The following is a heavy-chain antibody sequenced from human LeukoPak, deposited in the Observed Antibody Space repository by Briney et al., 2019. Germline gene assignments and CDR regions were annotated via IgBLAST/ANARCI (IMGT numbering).Heavy chain of an antibody. CDR3: ARNFSSGWYVDY. V-gene: IGHV3-23*01. CDR1: GFTFSSYA. CDR2: ISGSGDST. Sequence: PGGSLSLSCAVSGFTFSSYAMSWVRQAPGKGLEWVSAISGSGDSTSYADSVKGRFSVSRDNSKNTLYLQMNSLRAEDTALYFCARNFSSGWYVDYWGQGTLVTVSS. J-gene: IGHJ4*02. D-gene: IGHD6-19*01.